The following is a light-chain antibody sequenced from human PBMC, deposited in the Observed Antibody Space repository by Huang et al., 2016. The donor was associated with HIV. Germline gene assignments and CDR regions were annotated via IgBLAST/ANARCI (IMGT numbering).Light chain of an antibody. V-gene: IGKV1-6*01. J-gene: IGKJ3*01. CDR3: LQDYTYPLT. Sequence: AIQMTQSPSSLSASVGDRVTITCRASQGIRNDLGWYQQKPGKAPKLLIYAASTLKSWVPSRFSGSGSGTDFTLTISSLQPEDFATYYCLQDYTYPLTFGPGTKVDIK. CDR2: AAS. CDR1: QGIRND.